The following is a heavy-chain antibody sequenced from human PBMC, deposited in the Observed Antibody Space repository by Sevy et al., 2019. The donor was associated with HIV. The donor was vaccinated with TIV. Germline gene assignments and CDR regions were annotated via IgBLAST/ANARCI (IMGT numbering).Heavy chain of an antibody. V-gene: IGHV3-7*01. CDR3: AKGNGGSFDY. J-gene: IGHJ4*02. CDR2: IKQDESEI. Sequence: GGSLRLSCAASGFSFSNYWMHWVRQAPGKGLEWVANIKQDESEIYYVASVKGRFTISRDNAKNSVYLEMNSLRPDDTAIYYCAKGNGGSFDYWGQGTLVTVSS. CDR1: GFSFSNYW. D-gene: IGHD2-8*01.